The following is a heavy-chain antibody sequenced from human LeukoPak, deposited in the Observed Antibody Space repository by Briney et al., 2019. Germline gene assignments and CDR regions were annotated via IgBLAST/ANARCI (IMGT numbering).Heavy chain of an antibody. CDR2: INHSGST. Sequence: SETLSLTCAVYGGSFSGYYWSWIRQPPGKGPEWIGEINHSGSTNYNPSLKSRVTISVDTSKNQFSLKLSSVTAAGTAVYYCARGVSLDLPAHGPFDPWGQGTLATVSS. V-gene: IGHV4-34*01. J-gene: IGHJ5*02. CDR3: ARGVSLDLPAHGPFDP. CDR1: GGSFSGYY. D-gene: IGHD2-2*01.